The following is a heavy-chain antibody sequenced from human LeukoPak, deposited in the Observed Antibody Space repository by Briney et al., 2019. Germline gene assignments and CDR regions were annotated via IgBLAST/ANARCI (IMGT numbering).Heavy chain of an antibody. V-gene: IGHV3-48*03. CDR1: GFTFSSYE. J-gene: IGHJ2*01. D-gene: IGHD3-16*01. CDR3: ARYDLRDWYFDL. CDR2: ISSSGSTI. Sequence: PGGSLRLSCAASGFTFSSYEMNWVRQAPGKGLEWVSYISSSGSTIYYADSVKGRFTISRDNAKNSLYLQMNSLRAEDTAVYYCARYDLRDWYFDLWGRGTLVTVSS.